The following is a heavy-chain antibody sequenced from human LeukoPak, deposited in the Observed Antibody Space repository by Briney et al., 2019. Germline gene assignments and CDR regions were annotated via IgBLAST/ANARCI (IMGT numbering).Heavy chain of an antibody. CDR3: ARGGIQVSGIDEFDY. V-gene: IGHV3-13*01. Sequence: GGSLRLSCAASGFTFIDYDMHWVRQVIGKGLEWVSAIGIRGDTHYSGSVKGRFTISRENAESSLYLQMNSMRAEDTAVYYCARGGIQVSGIDEFDYWGQGTLVTVSS. CDR1: GFTFIDYD. J-gene: IGHJ4*02. CDR2: IGIRGDT. D-gene: IGHD6-19*01.